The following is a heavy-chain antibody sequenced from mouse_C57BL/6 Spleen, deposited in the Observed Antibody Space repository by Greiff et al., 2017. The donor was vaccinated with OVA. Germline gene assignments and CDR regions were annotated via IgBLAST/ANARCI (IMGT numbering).Heavy chain of an antibody. J-gene: IGHJ4*01. D-gene: IGHD1-1*01. Sequence: QVQLKESGAELMKPGASVKLSCKATGYTFTGYWIEWVKQRPGHGLEWIGEILPGSGSTNYNEKFKGKATFTADTSSNTAYMQLSSLTTEDSAIYYCARSKTITTVVATPYYYAMDYWGQGTSVTVSS. CDR1: GYTFTGYW. CDR3: ARSKTITTVVATPYYYAMDY. CDR2: ILPGSGST. V-gene: IGHV1-9*01.